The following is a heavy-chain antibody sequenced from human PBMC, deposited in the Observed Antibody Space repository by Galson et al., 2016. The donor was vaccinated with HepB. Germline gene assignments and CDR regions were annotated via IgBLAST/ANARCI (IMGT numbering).Heavy chain of an antibody. CDR2: ISYDGSDK. J-gene: IGHJ6*02. CDR3: AKDVWRGSGTDYYGMDV. D-gene: IGHD1-1*01. CDR1: GFTFSNYG. V-gene: IGHV3-30*18. Sequence: SLRLSCAAYGFTFSNYGMHWVRQAPGKGLEWVAVISYDGSDKYYADSVKGRFTISRDNSKNTLYLQMSSLRAEDTAVYYCAKDVWRGSGTDYYGMDVWGQGTTVTVSS.